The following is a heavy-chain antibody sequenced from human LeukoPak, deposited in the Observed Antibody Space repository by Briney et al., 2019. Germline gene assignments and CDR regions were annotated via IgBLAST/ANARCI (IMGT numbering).Heavy chain of an antibody. J-gene: IGHJ4*02. CDR1: GFTFSNYA. CDR2: ISGSGGNT. V-gene: IGHV3-23*01. Sequence: PGGSLRLSCADSGFTFSNYAMSWVRQAPGKGLEWVSAISGSGGNTYYADSVKGRFTISRDNSKNTLYLQMNSLRAEDTAVYYCAKEEALLWFGESPFDYWGQGTLVTVSS. CDR3: AKEEALLWFGESPFDY. D-gene: IGHD3-10*01.